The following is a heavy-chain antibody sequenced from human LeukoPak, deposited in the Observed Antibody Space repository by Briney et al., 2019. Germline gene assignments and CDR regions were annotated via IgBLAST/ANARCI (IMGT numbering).Heavy chain of an antibody. Sequence: EWXXAISGSGGSTYYADSVKGRFTISRDNSKNTLYLQMNSLRAEDTAVYYCAKEAGSYYELHFQHWGQGTLVTVSS. J-gene: IGHJ1*01. D-gene: IGHD1-26*01. CDR2: ISGSGGST. V-gene: IGHV3-23*01. CDR3: AKEAGSYYELHFQH.